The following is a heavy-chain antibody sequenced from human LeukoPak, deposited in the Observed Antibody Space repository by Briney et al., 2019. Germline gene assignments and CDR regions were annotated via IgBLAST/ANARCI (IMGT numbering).Heavy chain of an antibody. V-gene: IGHV3-43*02. Sequence: PGGSLRLSCAASGFTFDDYAMHWVRQAPGKGLEWVALISGDGGSTYYADSVKGRFTISRDNSKNSLYLQMNSLRTEDTALYYCAKDWALAPDFWSGYYDDYWGQGTLVTVSS. J-gene: IGHJ4*02. CDR3: AKDWALAPDFWSGYYDDY. CDR1: GFTFDDYA. CDR2: ISGDGGST. D-gene: IGHD3-3*01.